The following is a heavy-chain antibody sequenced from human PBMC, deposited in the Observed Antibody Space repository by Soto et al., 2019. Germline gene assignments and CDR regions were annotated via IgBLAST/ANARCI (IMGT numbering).Heavy chain of an antibody. CDR3: AIDRLTEQQLGRYYYYGIDV. J-gene: IGHJ6*02. Sequence: SETLSLTCTVSGGSISNYYWSWIRQPPGKGLEWIGYIYYSGSTTYNPSLKSRVTISVDTSKNQFSLKLTSVTAADTAVYYCAIDRLTEQQLGRYYYYGIDVWGQGTTVTVS. CDR1: GGSISNYY. D-gene: IGHD6-13*01. CDR2: IYYSGST. V-gene: IGHV4-59*01.